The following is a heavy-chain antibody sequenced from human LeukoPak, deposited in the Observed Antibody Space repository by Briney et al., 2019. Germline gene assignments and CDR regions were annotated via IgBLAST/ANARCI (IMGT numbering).Heavy chain of an antibody. CDR1: GFTFSSYA. D-gene: IGHD2-15*01. J-gene: IGHJ6*03. CDR2: ISSSSSYI. V-gene: IGHV3-21*01. Sequence: GGSLRLSCAASGFTFSSYAMNWVRQAPGKGLEWVSSISSSSSYIYYADSVKGRFTISRDNAKNSLYLQMNSLRAEDTAVYYCASFRYCSGGSCYWTRYYYYMDVWGKGTTVTVSS. CDR3: ASFRYCSGGSCYWTRYYYYMDV.